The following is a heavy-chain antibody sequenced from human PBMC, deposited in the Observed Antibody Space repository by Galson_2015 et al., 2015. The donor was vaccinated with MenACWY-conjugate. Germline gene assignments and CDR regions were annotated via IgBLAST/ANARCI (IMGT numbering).Heavy chain of an antibody. CDR3: ARKRGDTSSRFYFDY. J-gene: IGHJ4*02. D-gene: IGHD6-13*01. Sequence: SVKVSCKASGYTFTDYPINWVRLAPGQGLEWMGWINTNTGNPTFAQGFTGRFVFSLDTSVSTAFLEISSLKAEDTAVYYCARKRGDTSSRFYFDYWGQGSLVTVSS. V-gene: IGHV7-4-1*02. CDR1: GYTFTDYP. CDR2: INTNTGNP.